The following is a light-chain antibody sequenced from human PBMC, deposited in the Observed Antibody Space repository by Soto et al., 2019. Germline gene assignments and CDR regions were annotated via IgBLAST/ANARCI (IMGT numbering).Light chain of an antibody. CDR1: SSNIGAGYD. V-gene: IGLV1-40*01. CDR2: GNI. CDR3: QSYDSRLSGWV. J-gene: IGLJ3*02. Sequence: QSVLTQPPSVSGAPGQRVTISCTGSSSNIGAGYDVHWYQQLPGTAPKVFIFGNINRPSGVPDRFSGPKSGTSASLAITGLQSEDEADYYCQSYDSRLSGWVFGGGTKLTVL.